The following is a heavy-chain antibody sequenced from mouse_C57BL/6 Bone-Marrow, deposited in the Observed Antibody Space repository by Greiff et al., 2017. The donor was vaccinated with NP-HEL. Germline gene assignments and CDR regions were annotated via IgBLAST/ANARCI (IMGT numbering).Heavy chain of an antibody. J-gene: IGHJ2*01. V-gene: IGHV1-53*01. CDR1: GYTFTSYW. Sequence: QVQLKQPGTELVKPGASVKLSCKASGYTFTSYWMHWVKQRPGQGLEWIGNINPSNGGTKYNEKFKSKATLTVDKSSSTAYMQLSSLTSEDSAVYYCARWENRLAMATDFDYWGQGTTLTVSS. D-gene: IGHD2-13*01. CDR2: INPSNGGT. CDR3: ARWENRLAMATDFDY.